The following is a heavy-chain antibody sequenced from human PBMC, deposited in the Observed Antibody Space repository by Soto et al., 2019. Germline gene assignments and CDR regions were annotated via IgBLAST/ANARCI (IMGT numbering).Heavy chain of an antibody. CDR3: ARGGEPPNPFDYYYGMDV. V-gene: IGHV5-51*01. D-gene: IGHD7-27*01. Sequence: GESLKISCKGSGYSFTSYWIGWVRQMPGKGLEWMGIIYPGDSDTRYSPSFQGQVTISADKSISTAYLQWSSLKASDTAMYYCARGGEPPNPFDYYYGMDVWGQGTTVTVS. CDR1: GYSFTSYW. J-gene: IGHJ6*02. CDR2: IYPGDSDT.